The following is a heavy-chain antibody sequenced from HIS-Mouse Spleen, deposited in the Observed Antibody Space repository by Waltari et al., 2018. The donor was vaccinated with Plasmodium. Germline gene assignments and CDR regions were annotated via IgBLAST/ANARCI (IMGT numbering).Heavy chain of an antibody. J-gene: IGHJ5*02. Sequence: QVQMVESGGGVVQPGRSLRPSCAASGFNFSSYGMHWVRQAPGKGLELVAVISYDGSNKYYADSVKGRFTISRDNSKNALYLQMNSLRAEDTAVYYCAREDGGGIVATITRVADWFDPWGQGTLVTVSS. CDR3: AREDGGGIVATITRVADWFDP. CDR1: GFNFSSYG. CDR2: ISYDGSNK. V-gene: IGHV3-30-3*01. D-gene: IGHD5-12*01.